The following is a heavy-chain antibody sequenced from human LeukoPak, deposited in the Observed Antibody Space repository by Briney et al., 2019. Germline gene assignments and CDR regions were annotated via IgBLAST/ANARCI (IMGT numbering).Heavy chain of an antibody. CDR3: ARHNDFWSGYDY. V-gene: IGHV3-53*01. D-gene: IGHD3-3*01. Sequence: PGGSLRLSCAASGFTVSSNYMSWVRQAPGKGLEWVSVICSGGSTYYADSVKGRFTISRDNSKNTLYLQMNSLRAEDTAVYYCARHNDFWSGYDYWGQGTLVTVSS. J-gene: IGHJ4*02. CDR1: GFTVSSNY. CDR2: ICSGGST.